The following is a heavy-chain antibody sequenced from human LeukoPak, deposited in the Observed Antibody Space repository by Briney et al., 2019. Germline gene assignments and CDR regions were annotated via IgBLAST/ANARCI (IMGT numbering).Heavy chain of an antibody. CDR1: GYTFTSYG. J-gene: IGHJ4*02. CDR2: ISAY. V-gene: IGHV1-18*01. D-gene: IGHD3-3*01. Sequence: GASVKVSCKASGYTFTSYGISWVRQAPGQGLEWMGLISAYAQKYQCRVTMTTDTSTNTAYMELSSLRSDDTAVYYCARGGCITIFGVVIKHYFDYLGQGTLVTVSS. CDR3: ARGGCITIFGVVIKHYFDY.